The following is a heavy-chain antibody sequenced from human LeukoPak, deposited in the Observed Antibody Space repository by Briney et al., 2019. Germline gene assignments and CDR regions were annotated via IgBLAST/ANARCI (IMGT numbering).Heavy chain of an antibody. CDR2: ISYDGSNK. CDR3: ARGKAYCSGTTCYVDH. J-gene: IGHJ4*02. V-gene: IGHV3-30*03. Sequence: GGSLRLSCAASGFTFSSYGMHWVRRAPGKGLEWVAVISYDGSNKYYADSVKGRFTISRDNSKNTLYLQMNSLRAEDTAVYYCARGKAYCSGTTCYVDHWGQGALVTVSS. D-gene: IGHD2-2*01. CDR1: GFTFSSYG.